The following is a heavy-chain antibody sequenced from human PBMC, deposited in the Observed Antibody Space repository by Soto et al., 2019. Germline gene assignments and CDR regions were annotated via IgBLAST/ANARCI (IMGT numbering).Heavy chain of an antibody. D-gene: IGHD1-26*01. CDR2: ISAYNGNT. Sequence: GASVKVSCKASGYTFTSYGISWVRQAPGQGLEWMGWISAYNGNTNYAQKLQGRVTMTTDTSTGTAYMELRSLRSDDTAGYYCARDLLVVGATDGMDVWGQGTTVTVSS. CDR3: ARDLLVVGATDGMDV. V-gene: IGHV1-18*01. CDR1: GYTFTSYG. J-gene: IGHJ6*02.